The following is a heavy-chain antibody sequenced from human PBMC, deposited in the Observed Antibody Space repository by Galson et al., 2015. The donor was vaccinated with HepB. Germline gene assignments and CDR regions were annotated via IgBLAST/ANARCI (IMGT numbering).Heavy chain of an antibody. J-gene: IGHJ6*02. CDR1: W. Sequence: WIGWVRQRPGKGLEWMGIIYPGDSDTRYSPSFQGQVTISADKSISTAYLQWSSLKASDTAMYYCARHIYYEYYYYGMDVWGQGTTVTVSS. CDR2: IYPGDSDT. D-gene: IGHD3-3*01. CDR3: ARHIYYEYYYYGMDV. V-gene: IGHV5-51*01.